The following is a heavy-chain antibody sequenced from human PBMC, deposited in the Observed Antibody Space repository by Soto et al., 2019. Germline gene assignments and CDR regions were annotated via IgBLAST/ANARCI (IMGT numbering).Heavy chain of an antibody. D-gene: IGHD3-22*01. CDR3: ARHPQPAFDSSGFHLNY. CDR2: ISYDGSNK. J-gene: IGHJ4*02. CDR1: GFTVSSYA. V-gene: IGHV3-30-3*01. Sequence: SLKLSCAASGFTVSSYAMHWVRQAPGKGLEWVAVISYDGSNKYYADSVKGRFTISRDNSKNTLYLQMNSLRAEDTAVYYCARHPQPAFDSSGFHLNYWGQGTLVTVSS.